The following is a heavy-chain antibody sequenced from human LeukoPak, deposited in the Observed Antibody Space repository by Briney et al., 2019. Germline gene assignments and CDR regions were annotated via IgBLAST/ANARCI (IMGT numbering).Heavy chain of an antibody. J-gene: IGHJ6*04. D-gene: IGHD2-15*01. CDR1: GYSISSGYY. V-gene: IGHV4-38-2*01. CDR3: AGPDKDVVVVVAATRYYYYGMDV. CDR2: IYHSGST. Sequence: SETLSLTCAVSGYSISSGYYWGWIRQPPGKGLEWIGSIYHSGSTYYNPSLKSRVTISVDTSKNQLSLKLSSVTAADTAVYYCAGPDKDVVVVVAATRYYYYGMDVWGKGTTVTVSS.